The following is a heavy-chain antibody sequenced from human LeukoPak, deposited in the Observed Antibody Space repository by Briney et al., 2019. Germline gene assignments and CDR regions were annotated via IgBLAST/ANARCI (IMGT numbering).Heavy chain of an antibody. D-gene: IGHD3-22*01. V-gene: IGHV3-9*01. CDR2: ISWNSGSI. CDR1: GFTFDDYA. J-gene: IGHJ4*02. CDR3: AKDDYDSSGYFDY. Sequence: PGGSLRLSCAASGFTFDDYAMHWVRQAPGKGLEWVSGISWNSGSIGYADSVKGRFTISRDNAKNSLYLQMNSLRAEDTALYYCAKDDYDSSGYFDYWGQGTLVTVSS.